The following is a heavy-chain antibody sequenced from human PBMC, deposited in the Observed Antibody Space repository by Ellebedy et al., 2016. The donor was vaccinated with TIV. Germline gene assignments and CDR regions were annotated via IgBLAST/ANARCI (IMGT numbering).Heavy chain of an antibody. D-gene: IGHD4-17*01. CDR3: ARGQLHYGDYFDH. V-gene: IGHV1-3*01. CDR2: INAGNGNT. J-gene: IGHJ4*02. Sequence: ASVKVSCKASGYNFISYSIHWVRQAPGQRLEWMGWINAGNGNTKYSEKFQDRVTITRDTSASTAYMELSSLRSEDTAVYYCARGQLHYGDYFDHWGQGTLVTVSS. CDR1: GYNFISYS.